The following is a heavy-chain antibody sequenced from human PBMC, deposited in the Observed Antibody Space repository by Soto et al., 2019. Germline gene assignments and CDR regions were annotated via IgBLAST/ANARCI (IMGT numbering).Heavy chain of an antibody. Sequence: QVQLQESGPGLVKPSQTLSLTCTVSGGSISSGGYYWSWIRQHPGKGLEWIGYIYYSGSTYYNPSLKSLVTKSVDTCKNHFSLKLSSVTAADTAVYYCARVVCSGGGCLFDYWGEGTLVTVS. J-gene: IGHJ4*02. CDR1: GGSISSGGYY. D-gene: IGHD2-15*01. CDR3: ARVVCSGGGCLFDY. CDR2: IYYSGST. V-gene: IGHV4-31*01.